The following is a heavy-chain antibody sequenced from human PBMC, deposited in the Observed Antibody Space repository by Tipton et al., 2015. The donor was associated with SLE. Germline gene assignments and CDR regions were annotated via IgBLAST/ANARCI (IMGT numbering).Heavy chain of an antibody. CDR2: IYYSGST. J-gene: IGHJ4*02. CDR1: GGSISSYY. V-gene: IGHV4-59*01. D-gene: IGHD2-21*01. CDR3: ARLRVISYYFDY. Sequence: LRLSCTVSGGSISSYYWSWIRQPPGKGLEWIGYIYYSGSTNYNPSLKSRVTISVDTSKNQFSLKLSSVTAADTAVYYCARLRVISYYFDYWGQGTLVTVSS.